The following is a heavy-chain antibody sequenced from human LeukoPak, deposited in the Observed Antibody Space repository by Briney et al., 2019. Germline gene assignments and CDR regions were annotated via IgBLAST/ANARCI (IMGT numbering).Heavy chain of an antibody. J-gene: IGHJ4*02. CDR3: ARKARVKTTRYYDSSGYLGYFDY. V-gene: IGHV3-30-3*01. CDR2: ISYDGSNK. D-gene: IGHD3-22*01. CDR1: GFTFSSYA. Sequence: GGSLRLSCAASGFTFSSYAMHWVRQAPGKGLEWVAVISYDGSNKYHADSVKGRFTISRDNSKNTLYLQMNSLRAEDTAVYYCARKARVKTTRYYDSSGYLGYFDYWGQGTLVTVSS.